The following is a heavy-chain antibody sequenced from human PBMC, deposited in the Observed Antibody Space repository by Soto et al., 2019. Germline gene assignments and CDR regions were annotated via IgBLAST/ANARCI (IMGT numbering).Heavy chain of an antibody. CDR2: IKEDGSEK. CDR3: ARDPRIAARPLFDY. V-gene: IGHV3-7*01. J-gene: IGHJ4*02. Sequence: PGGSLRLSFAASGFTFRSSWMSWVRQAPGRGLEWVANIKEDGSEKYYVDSGKGRFTISRDNAKNKLYQQRNSLRAEDTAVYYCARDPRIAARPLFDYWGQGTLVTVSS. CDR1: GFTFRSSW. D-gene: IGHD6-6*01.